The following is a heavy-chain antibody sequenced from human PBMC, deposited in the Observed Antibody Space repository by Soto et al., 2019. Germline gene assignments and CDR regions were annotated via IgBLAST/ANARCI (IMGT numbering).Heavy chain of an antibody. V-gene: IGHV3-23*01. J-gene: IGHJ4*02. CDR3: TKDLITSWVAYHFDY. D-gene: IGHD2-2*01. CDR2: ISGSGGST. CDR1: GFTFSSYA. Sequence: EVQLLESGGGLVQPGGSLRLSCAASGFTFSSYAMSWVRQAPGEGLEWVSGISGSGGSTYYADSVKGRFTISRDNSQNTLYLQMNGLRAEDTAVYYCTKDLITSWVAYHFDYWGQGTLVTVSS.